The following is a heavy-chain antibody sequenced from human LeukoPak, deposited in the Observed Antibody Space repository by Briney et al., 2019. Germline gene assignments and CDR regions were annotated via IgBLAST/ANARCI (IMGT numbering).Heavy chain of an antibody. V-gene: IGHV3-48*02. CDR2: ISSSSSTI. CDR3: ARDHRVGAIRPFDY. CDR1: GFTVSSNY. J-gene: IGHJ4*02. D-gene: IGHD1-26*01. Sequence: PGGSLRLSCAASGFTVSSNYMNWVCQAPGKGLEWVSYISSSSSTIYYADSVKGRFTISRDNAKNSLYLQMNSLRDEDTAVYYCARDHRVGAIRPFDYWGQGTLVTVSS.